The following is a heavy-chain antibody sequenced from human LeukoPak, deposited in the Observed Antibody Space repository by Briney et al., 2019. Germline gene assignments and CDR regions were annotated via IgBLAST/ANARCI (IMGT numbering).Heavy chain of an antibody. J-gene: IGHJ4*02. Sequence: GGSLRLSCAASGFTFSSYAMSWVRQAPGKGLEWVSAISSSGDSSYYADSVKGRITISRDNSKNTLYLQMNSLRAEDTAVYYCAKHRFESGGYHSTDWGQGTLVTVSS. CDR1: GFTFSSYA. V-gene: IGHV3-23*01. D-gene: IGHD3-22*01. CDR3: AKHRFESGGYHSTD. CDR2: ISSSGDSS.